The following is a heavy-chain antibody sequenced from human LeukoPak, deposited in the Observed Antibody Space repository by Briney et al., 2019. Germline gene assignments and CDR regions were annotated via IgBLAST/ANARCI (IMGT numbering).Heavy chain of an antibody. CDR2: INPSGGST. CDR3: ARDSTVTTFRGCVDP. CDR1: GYTFTNYN. D-gene: IGHD4-17*01. V-gene: IGHV1-46*01. Sequence: ASVKVSCKASGYTFTNYNVHWVRQTPGQGLEWMGVINPSGGSTNYAQKFQGRVTMTRDTSTSTVYMELSSLRSEDAAVYYCARDSTVTTFRGCVDPWGHGTLVTVSS. J-gene: IGHJ5*02.